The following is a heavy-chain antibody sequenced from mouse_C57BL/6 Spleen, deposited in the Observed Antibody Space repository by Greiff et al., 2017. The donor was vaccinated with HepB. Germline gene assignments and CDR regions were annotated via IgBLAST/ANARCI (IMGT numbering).Heavy chain of an antibody. Sequence: QVQLQQPGAELVKPGASVKMSCKASGYTFTSYWITWVKQRPGQGLEWIGDIYPGSGSTNYNEKFKSKATLTVDTSSSTAYMQLSSLTSEDSAVYYCARSDYDGGLGCAYWGQGTLVTVAA. V-gene: IGHV1-55*01. J-gene: IGHJ3*01. CDR1: GYTFTSYW. CDR2: IYPGSGST. CDR3: ARSDYDGGLGCAY. D-gene: IGHD2-4*01.